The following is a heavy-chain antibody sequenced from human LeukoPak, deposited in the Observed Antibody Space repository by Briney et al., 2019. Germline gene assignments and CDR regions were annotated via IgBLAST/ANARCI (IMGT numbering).Heavy chain of an antibody. D-gene: IGHD6-13*01. CDR1: GFTFSKAW. J-gene: IGHJ4*02. CDR3: TTESSWYKYFDY. CDR2: IKSKTDGGTT. Sequence: GGSLRLSCAASGFTFSKAWMSWVRRAPGKGLEWVGRIKSKTDGGTTDYAAPVKGRFTISRDDSRNTLYLHMNSLKTEDTAVYYCTTESSWYKYFDYWGQGTLVTVSS. V-gene: IGHV3-15*01.